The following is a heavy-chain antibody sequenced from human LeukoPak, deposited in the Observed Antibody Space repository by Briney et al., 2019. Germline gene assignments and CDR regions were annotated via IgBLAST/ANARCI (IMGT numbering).Heavy chain of an antibody. CDR3: ARQGVAVAGTLWLDP. Sequence: GESLKISCRGSGYTFENYWIAWVRQLPGQGLEWMGIIYPDDSDTTYSPSFEGQVTISVDKSIKTAYLQWNSLEASDTAIYYCARQGVAVAGTLWLDPWGQGTQVTVSS. V-gene: IGHV5-51*01. D-gene: IGHD6-19*01. J-gene: IGHJ5*02. CDR1: GYTFENYW. CDR2: IYPDDSDT.